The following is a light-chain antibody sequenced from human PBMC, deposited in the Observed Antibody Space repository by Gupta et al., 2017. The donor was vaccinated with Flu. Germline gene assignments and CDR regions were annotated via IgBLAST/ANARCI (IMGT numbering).Light chain of an antibody. V-gene: IGKV3-15*01. CDR2: GAS. CDR1: RSVSSN. J-gene: IGKJ3*01. Sequence: ERVTLSCRASRSVSSNLAWYQHKPGQAPRLLIYGASTKATGIPARFSGSGSGTEFTLTISSLQSEDFALYYCQQYNDWPRITFGPGTKVDIK. CDR3: QQYNDWPRIT.